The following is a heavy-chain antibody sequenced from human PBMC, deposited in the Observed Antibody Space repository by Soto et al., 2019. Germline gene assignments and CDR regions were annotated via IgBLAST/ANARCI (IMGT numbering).Heavy chain of an antibody. CDR1: GGSFSGYY. J-gene: IGHJ5*02. CDR2: INHSGST. Sequence: SETLSLTCAVYGGSFSGYYWSWIRQPPGKGLEWIGEINHSGSTNYNPSLKSRVTISVDTSKNQFSLKLSSVTAADTAVYYCARGSRKGHFDPWGQRTLVTVSS. V-gene: IGHV4-34*01. CDR3: ARGSRKGHFDP.